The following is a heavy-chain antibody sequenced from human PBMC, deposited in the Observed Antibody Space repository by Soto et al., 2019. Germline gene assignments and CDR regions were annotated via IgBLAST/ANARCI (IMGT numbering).Heavy chain of an antibody. V-gene: IGHV5-51*01. CDR2: VYPRDSDT. J-gene: IGHJ4*02. D-gene: IGHD4-17*01. CDR1: GYIFIDYW. Sequence: GESLKISCNASGYIFIDYWIGWVRQMPGKGLEWMGIVYPRDSDTRYSPSFQGQVTISADRSTGTAFLQWRILKASDTTLYYCARPPVPGDSIHFNSWGEGTLVTVSS. CDR3: ARPPVPGDSIHFNS.